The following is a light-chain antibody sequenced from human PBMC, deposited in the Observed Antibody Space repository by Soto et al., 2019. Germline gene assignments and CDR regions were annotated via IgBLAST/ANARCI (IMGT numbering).Light chain of an antibody. CDR2: GAF. V-gene: IGKV3-20*01. Sequence: EIVLTQSPGTLSLSPGERATLSCRASQTVRSNYLAWYQQIPGQAPRLLIYGAFRRATGIADRFSGSVSGTDFALTISRLEPEDYAVYCCQQYGTSPTFGQGTRVEV. J-gene: IGKJ1*01. CDR3: QQYGTSPT. CDR1: QTVRSNY.